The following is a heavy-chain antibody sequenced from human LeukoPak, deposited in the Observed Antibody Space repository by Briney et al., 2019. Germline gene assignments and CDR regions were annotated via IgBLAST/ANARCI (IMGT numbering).Heavy chain of an antibody. D-gene: IGHD5-24*01. J-gene: IGHJ4*02. CDR3: ARQDRNYPFDY. CDR1: GASISSSIYY. Sequence: SETLSLTCTVSGASISSSIYYWGWIRQPPGKGLEWIGTTYYSGTTYYNPSLKSRVTISVDMSKNQFFLNLTSVTAADTAVYYCARQDRNYPFDYWGQGTLVTVSS. V-gene: IGHV4-39*01. CDR2: TYYSGTT.